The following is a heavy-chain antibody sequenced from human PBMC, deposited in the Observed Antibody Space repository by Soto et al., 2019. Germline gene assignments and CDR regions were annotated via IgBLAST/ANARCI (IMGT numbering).Heavy chain of an antibody. D-gene: IGHD2-15*01. CDR2: ISYNGDNK. CDR1: DFTFSSYA. CDR3: ARDRDSFDIRYFDY. Sequence: QVQLVESGGGVVQPGRSLRLSCVGSDFTFSSYAMHWLRQAPGKGLEWVAVISYNGDNKYYADSVKGRFTISRDNSKHTLYLQMNSLRAEDTAVYYCARDRDSFDIRYFDYWGQGTLVTVSS. J-gene: IGHJ4*02. V-gene: IGHV3-30-3*01.